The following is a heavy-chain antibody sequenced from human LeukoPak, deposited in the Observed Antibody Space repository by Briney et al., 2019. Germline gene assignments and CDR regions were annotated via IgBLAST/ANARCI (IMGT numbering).Heavy chain of an antibody. V-gene: IGHV1-8*01. CDR1: GYTFTSYD. J-gene: IGHJ6*03. D-gene: IGHD3-3*01. CDR2: MNPNSGNT. CDR3: ARGLVRHDFWSGYWELNNYYYYMDV. Sequence: RASVKVSCKASGYTFTSYDINWVRQATGQGLEWMGWMNPNSGNTGYAQKFQGRVTITRNTSISTAYMELSSLRSEDTAVYYCARGLVRHDFWSGYWELNNYYYYMDVWGKGTTVTVSS.